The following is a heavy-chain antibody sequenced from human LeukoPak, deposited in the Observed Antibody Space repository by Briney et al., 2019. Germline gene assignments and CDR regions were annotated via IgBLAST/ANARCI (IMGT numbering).Heavy chain of an antibody. Sequence: NPSETLSLTCTVSGGSFGNNYWNWIRQSPARGLEWIGYISSSGRVDYTPSLRSRVTMSMDTSRNHLSLNLRAVTAADTAIYYCAGYDHTNYLAYWGRGTLVTVSS. CDR1: GGSFGNNY. D-gene: IGHD1-14*01. CDR3: AGYDHTNYLAY. V-gene: IGHV4-59*13. J-gene: IGHJ4*02. CDR2: ISSSGRV.